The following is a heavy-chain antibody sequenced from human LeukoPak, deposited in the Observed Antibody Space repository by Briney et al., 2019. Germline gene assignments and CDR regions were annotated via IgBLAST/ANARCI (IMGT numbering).Heavy chain of an antibody. V-gene: IGHV1-2*02. Sequence: ASAKVSCKTSGYTFTDHYIHWVRQAPGQGLEWMGWINPNSGETNSAQKFQGRVTMTGDTSISTAYMELRRVTSDDTAVYYCARDRDYSNTERGFDYWGQGTLVTVSS. D-gene: IGHD4-11*01. CDR1: GYTFTDHY. CDR3: ARDRDYSNTERGFDY. CDR2: INPNSGET. J-gene: IGHJ4*02.